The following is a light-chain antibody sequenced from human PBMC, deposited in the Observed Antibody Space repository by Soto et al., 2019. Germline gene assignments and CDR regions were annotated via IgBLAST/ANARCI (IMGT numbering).Light chain of an antibody. CDR3: SSYTSSSTLV. Sequence: QSALTQPASVSGSPGQSITISCTGTSSDVGGYNYVSWYQQHPGKAPKLMIYEVSNRPSGVSNRFSGSTSGNTASLTISGLQSEDEADYYCSSYTSSSTLVFGTGTKLTLL. CDR1: SSDVGGYNY. V-gene: IGLV2-14*01. J-gene: IGLJ1*01. CDR2: EVS.